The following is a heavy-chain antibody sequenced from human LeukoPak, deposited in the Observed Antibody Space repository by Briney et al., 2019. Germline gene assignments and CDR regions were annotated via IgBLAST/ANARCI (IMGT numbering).Heavy chain of an antibody. CDR1: GGSFSGYY. V-gene: IGHV4-59*08. D-gene: IGHD3-10*01. Sequence: SETLSLTCGVYGGSFSGYYWSWIRQPPGKGLEWIGYIYYSGSTNYNPSLKSRVTISVDTSKNQFSLKLSSVTAADTAVYYCARRGEYYYGSGSPNYGMDVWGQGTTVTVSS. CDR2: IYYSGST. CDR3: ARRGEYYYGSGSPNYGMDV. J-gene: IGHJ6*02.